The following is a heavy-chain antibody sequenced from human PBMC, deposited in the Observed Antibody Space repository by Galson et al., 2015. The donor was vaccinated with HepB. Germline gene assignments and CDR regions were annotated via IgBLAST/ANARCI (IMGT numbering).Heavy chain of an antibody. Sequence: SLRLSCAASGFTFGDYAMSWFRQAPGKGLEWVGFIRSKAYGGTTEYAASVKGRFTISRDDSKSIAYLQMNSLKTEDTAVYYCTRDRVVYDYVWGSYRSSNAFDIWGQGTMVTVSS. CDR3: TRDRVVYDYVWGSYRSSNAFDI. V-gene: IGHV3-49*03. J-gene: IGHJ3*02. CDR2: IRSKAYGGTT. D-gene: IGHD3-16*02. CDR1: GFTFGDYA.